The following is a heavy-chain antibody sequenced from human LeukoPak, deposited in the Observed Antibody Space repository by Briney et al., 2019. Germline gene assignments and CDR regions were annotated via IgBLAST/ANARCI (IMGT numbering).Heavy chain of an antibody. CDR1: GFTFSIYG. V-gene: IGHV3-30*02. J-gene: IGHJ6*02. Sequence: PGGALRLSCAASGFTFSIYGMHWVRQAPGKGLEWVAFIRYDGSKKYYADSVKGRFTISRDNSKNALYLQMNSMRAEDTAVYYCAKVPTTVTFYYYYYGMDVWGQGTTVSVSS. CDR2: IRYDGSKK. D-gene: IGHD4-17*01. CDR3: AKVPTTVTFYYYYYGMDV.